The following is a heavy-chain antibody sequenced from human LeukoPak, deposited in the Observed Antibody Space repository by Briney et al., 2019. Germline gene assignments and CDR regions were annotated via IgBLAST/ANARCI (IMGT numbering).Heavy chain of an antibody. CDR2: MNPTSGNT. CDR1: GYTFTSYD. D-gene: IGHD1-26*01. V-gene: IGHV1-8*01. CDR3: ARGYVGATEYWFDP. J-gene: IGHJ5*02. Sequence: ASVKVSCKASGYTFTSYDINWVRQATGQGLEWMGWMNPTSGNTGYAQKFQGRVTMTRNTSISTAYMELSSLRSEDTAVYYCARGYVGATEYWFDPWGQGTLVTVSS.